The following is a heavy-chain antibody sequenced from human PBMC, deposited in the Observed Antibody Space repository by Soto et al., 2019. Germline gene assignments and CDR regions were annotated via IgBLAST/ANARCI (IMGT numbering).Heavy chain of an antibody. CDR3: SRAAGIAAAGSSQGEF. CDR2: ISFDGNYK. Sequence: QVQLVESGGGVVQPGESLSLSCAASGFTLRSHAMHWVRQAPGKGLDWVAVISFDGNYKYYADSVRGRFTISRDNFKNTLYLQMDSLKTEDTGVYFCSRAAGIAAAGSSQGEFWGQGALVTVSS. CDR1: GFTLRSHA. J-gene: IGHJ4*02. D-gene: IGHD3-16*01. V-gene: IGHV3-30*04.